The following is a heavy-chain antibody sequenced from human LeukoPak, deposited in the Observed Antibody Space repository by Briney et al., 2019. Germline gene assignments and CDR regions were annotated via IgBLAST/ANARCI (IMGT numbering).Heavy chain of an antibody. CDR3: AKTARYLWSDYAYFDY. CDR2: IWYDGSNK. Sequence: PGGSLRLSCAASGFTFSSYGMHWVRQAPGKGLEWVAVIWYDGSNKYYADSVKGRFTISRDNSKNTLYLQMNSLRAEDTAVYYCAKTARYLWSDYAYFDYWGQGTLVTVSS. V-gene: IGHV3-33*06. D-gene: IGHD3-3*01. J-gene: IGHJ4*02. CDR1: GFTFSSYG.